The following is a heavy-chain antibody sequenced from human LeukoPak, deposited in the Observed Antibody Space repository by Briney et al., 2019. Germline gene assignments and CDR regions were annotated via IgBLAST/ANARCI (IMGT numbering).Heavy chain of an antibody. CDR3: ARGYYDSSGYWPNAFDI. Sequence: SETLSLTCTVSGGSISSGGYYWSWIRQHPGKGLEWIGYIYYSGSTYYNPSLKSRVTISVDTPKNQFSLKLSFVTAADTAVYYCARGYYDSSGYWPNAFDIWGQGTMVTVSS. J-gene: IGHJ3*02. V-gene: IGHV4-31*03. D-gene: IGHD3-22*01. CDR2: IYYSGST. CDR1: GGSISSGGYY.